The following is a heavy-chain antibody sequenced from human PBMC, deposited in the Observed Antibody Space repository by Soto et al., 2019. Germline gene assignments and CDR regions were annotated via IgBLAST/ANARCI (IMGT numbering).Heavy chain of an antibody. D-gene: IGHD6-19*01. CDR3: ASHAVHSSGFTDY. CDR2: IYYSGST. CDR1: GGSISSSSYY. J-gene: IGHJ4*02. V-gene: IGHV4-39*01. Sequence: SETLSLTCTVSGGSISSSSYYWSWIRQPPGKGLEWIGSIYYSGSTYYNPSLKSRVTISVDTSKNQFSLKLSSVTAADTAVYYCASHAVHSSGFTDYWGQGTLVTVSS.